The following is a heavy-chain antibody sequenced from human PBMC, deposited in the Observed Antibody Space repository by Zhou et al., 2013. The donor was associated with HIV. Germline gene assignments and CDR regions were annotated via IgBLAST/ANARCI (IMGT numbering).Heavy chain of an antibody. V-gene: IGHV1-69*05. Sequence: QVQLVQSGAEVKKPGSSVKVSCKASGGSFRSYSISWVRQAPGQGLEWIGGINPILNTANYAQKFQGRVTITTDESTSTAYVELSSLISADTAVYYCAREGVDVVTARFGWFDPGPGKPGHRLL. CDR2: INPILNTA. CDR1: GGSFRSYS. CDR3: AREGVDVVTARFGWFDP. J-gene: IGHJ5*02. D-gene: IGHD2-2*03.